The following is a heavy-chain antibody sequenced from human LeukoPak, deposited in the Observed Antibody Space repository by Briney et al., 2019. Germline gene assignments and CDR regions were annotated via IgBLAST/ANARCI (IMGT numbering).Heavy chain of an antibody. CDR2: INPGDSDT. Sequence: GESLKISCQASGYSFTSPWIGWARQMPGKGLEWMVIINPGDSDTRYSPSFQGQVTIPADKSISTVYLQWGSLKASDTAMYYCARQPGAGWFDPWGQGTLVTVSS. V-gene: IGHV5-51*01. D-gene: IGHD3-10*01. CDR1: GYSFTSPW. J-gene: IGHJ5*02. CDR3: ARQPGAGWFDP.